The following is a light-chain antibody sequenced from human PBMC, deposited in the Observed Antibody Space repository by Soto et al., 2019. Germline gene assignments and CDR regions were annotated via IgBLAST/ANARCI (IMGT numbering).Light chain of an antibody. Sequence: EIVLTQSPGTLSLSPGERATLSCGASQSVSSRYLAWYQQKPGQAPRLLIYGASSRATGIPDRFSGSGSGTDFTLTISSLQPDDFATYYCQHYNSYSEAFGQGTKVELK. CDR2: GAS. CDR3: QHYNSYSEA. CDR1: QSVSSRY. V-gene: IGKV3-20*01. J-gene: IGKJ1*01.